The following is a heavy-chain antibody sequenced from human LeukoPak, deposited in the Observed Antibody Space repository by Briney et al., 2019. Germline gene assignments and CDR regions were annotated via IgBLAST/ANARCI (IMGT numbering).Heavy chain of an antibody. D-gene: IGHD2-2*03. J-gene: IGHJ3*02. V-gene: IGHV1-2*02. CDR1: GYTFTGYY. CDR3: ARDFGYCSSTSCYANAFDI. Sequence: GASVKVSCKASGYTFTGYYMHWVRQAPGQGLEWMGWINPNSGGTNYAQKFQGRGTMTRDTSISTAHMELSGLRSDDTAVYYCARDFGYCSSTSCYANAFDIWGQGTMVTVSS. CDR2: INPNSGGT.